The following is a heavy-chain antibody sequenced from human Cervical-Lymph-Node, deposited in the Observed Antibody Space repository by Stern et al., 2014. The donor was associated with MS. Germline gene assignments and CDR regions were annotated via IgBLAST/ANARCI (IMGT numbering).Heavy chain of an antibody. D-gene: IGHD1-26*01. CDR3: AKDQSWELLVYYYGMDV. V-gene: IGHV3-30*18. Sequence: MQLVESGGGVVQPGRSLRLSCAASGFTFSSYGMHWVRQAPGKGLEWVAVISYDGSNKYYADSVKGRVTISRENSNNTPDLAMNSLRAEDTAVYYCAKDQSWELLVYYYGMDVWGQGTTVTVSS. J-gene: IGHJ6*02. CDR2: ISYDGSNK. CDR1: GFTFSSYG.